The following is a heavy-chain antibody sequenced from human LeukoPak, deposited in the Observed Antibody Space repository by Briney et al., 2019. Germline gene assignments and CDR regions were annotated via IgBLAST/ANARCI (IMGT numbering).Heavy chain of an antibody. J-gene: IGHJ3*02. V-gene: IGHV4-59*01. CDR2: IYYSGST. CDR1: GGSISSYY. Sequence: PSETLSLTCTVSGGSISSYYWSWIRQPPGKGLEWIGYIYYSGSTNYNPSLKSRVTISVDTSKNQFSLKLSSVTAAVTAVYYCARVTVTKSGDAFDIWGQGTMVTVSS. D-gene: IGHD4-17*01. CDR3: ARVTVTKSGDAFDI.